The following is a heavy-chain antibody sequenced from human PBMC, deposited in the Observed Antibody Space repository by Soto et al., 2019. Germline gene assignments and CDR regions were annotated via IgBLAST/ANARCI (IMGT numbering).Heavy chain of an antibody. CDR3: ARDNWKCFGDVDD. D-gene: IGHD1-20*01. CDR2: ISYDGSNK. CDR1: GFTFSSYA. Sequence: HPVGSLRLSCAASGFTFSSYAMHWVRQAPGKGLEWVAVISYDGSNKYYADSVKGRFTISRDNSKNTLYLQMNSLRAEDTAGYYWARDNWKCFGDVDDCGQGTLVT. V-gene: IGHV3-30-3*01. J-gene: IGHJ4*01.